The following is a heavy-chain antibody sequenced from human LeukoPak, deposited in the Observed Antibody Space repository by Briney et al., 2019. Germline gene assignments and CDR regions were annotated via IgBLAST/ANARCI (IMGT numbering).Heavy chain of an antibody. V-gene: IGHV3-23*01. CDR3: ARDGAPDRDYYGSGSYFDY. CDR2: ISGSGGST. CDR1: GFTFSSYA. J-gene: IGHJ4*02. D-gene: IGHD3-10*01. Sequence: PGGSPRLSCAASGFTFSSYAMSWVRQAPGKGLEWVSAISGSGGSTYYADSVKGRFTISRDNSKNTLYLQMNSLRAEDTAVYYCARDGAPDRDYYGSGSYFDYWGQGTLVTVSS.